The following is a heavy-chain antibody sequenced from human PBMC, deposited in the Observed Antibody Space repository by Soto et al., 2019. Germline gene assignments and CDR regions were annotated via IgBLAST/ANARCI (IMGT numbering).Heavy chain of an antibody. V-gene: IGHV1-46*03. D-gene: IGHD3-10*01. CDR1: GYTFTSYY. J-gene: IGHJ4*02. CDR2: INPSGGST. Sequence: VQLVQSGAEVKKPGASVKVSCKASGYTFTSYYMHWVRQAPGQGLEWMGIINPSGGSTSYAQKFQGRVTMTRDTSTSTVYMGLSSLRSLDTAVYYLASLHYGSGSYLPRTRWGQGALVTVSS. CDR3: ASLHYGSGSYLPRTR.